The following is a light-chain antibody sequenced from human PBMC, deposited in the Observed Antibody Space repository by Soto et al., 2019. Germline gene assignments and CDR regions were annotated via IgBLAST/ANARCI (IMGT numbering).Light chain of an antibody. J-gene: IGKJ1*01. Sequence: EIVLTQSPGTLSLSPGERATLSCRASQSVSSSYLAWYQQKPGQAPRLLIYGASSRATGIPDRFSGSGSGTDSTVSVSRVEPEDFAVYYCQQYGSSPPTFGQGTKVEIK. CDR2: GAS. V-gene: IGKV3-20*01. CDR3: QQYGSSPPT. CDR1: QSVSSSY.